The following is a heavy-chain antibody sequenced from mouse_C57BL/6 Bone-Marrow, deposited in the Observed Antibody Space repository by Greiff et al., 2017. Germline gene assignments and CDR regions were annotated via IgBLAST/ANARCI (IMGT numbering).Heavy chain of an antibody. CDR2: IDPENGDT. Sequence: EVKVEESGAELVRPGASVKLSCTASGFNIKDDYMHWVKQRPEQGLEWIGWIDPENGDTEYASKFQGKATITADTSSNTAYLQLSSLTSEDTAVYYCTTAAFDVWGTGTTVTVSS. CDR1: GFNIKDDY. CDR3: TTAAFDV. J-gene: IGHJ1*03. V-gene: IGHV14-4*01.